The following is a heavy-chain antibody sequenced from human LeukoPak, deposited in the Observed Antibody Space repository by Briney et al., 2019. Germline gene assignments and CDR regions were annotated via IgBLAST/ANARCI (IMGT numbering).Heavy chain of an antibody. CDR3: ARALKPYGSSGTAYAFDI. D-gene: IGHD6-25*01. CDR1: GFTFSSHS. J-gene: IGHJ3*02. CDR2: ISSSSNYI. V-gene: IGHV3-21*06. Sequence: GGSLRLPCTASGFTFSSHSMTWVRQAPGKGLEWVSSISSSSNYIYYADSVKGRFTISRDNAKNSVSLQMNSLRAEDTAVYYCARALKPYGSSGTAYAFDIWGQGTMVTVSS.